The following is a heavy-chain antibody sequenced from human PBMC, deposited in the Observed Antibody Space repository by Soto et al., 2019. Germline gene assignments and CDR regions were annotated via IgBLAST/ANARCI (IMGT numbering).Heavy chain of an antibody. J-gene: IGHJ6*02. CDR2: ISAYNGNT. CDR3: ASDDMLTGYLVDYYYYGMDV. CDR1: GYTFTSYG. V-gene: IGHV1-18*01. D-gene: IGHD3-9*01. Sequence: QVQLVQSGAEVKKPGASVKVSCKASGYTFTSYGISWVRQAPGQGLEWMGWISAYNGNTNYAQKLQGRVTMTTDTSTSTSYMELRSLRSDDTAVYYCASDDMLTGYLVDYYYYGMDVWGQGTTVTGSS.